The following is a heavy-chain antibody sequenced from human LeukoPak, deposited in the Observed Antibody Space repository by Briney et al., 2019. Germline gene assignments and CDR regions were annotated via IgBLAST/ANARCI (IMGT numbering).Heavy chain of an antibody. D-gene: IGHD6-13*01. Sequence: SVKVSCKASNYTFSMYGISWVRQAPGQGLEWMGGIIPIFGTANYAQKFQGRVTITADESTSTAYMELSSLRSEDTAVYYCASAIMKAGTFDYWGQGTLVTVSS. CDR3: ASAIMKAGTFDY. J-gene: IGHJ4*02. CDR2: IIPIFGTA. V-gene: IGHV1-69*13. CDR1: NYTFSMYG.